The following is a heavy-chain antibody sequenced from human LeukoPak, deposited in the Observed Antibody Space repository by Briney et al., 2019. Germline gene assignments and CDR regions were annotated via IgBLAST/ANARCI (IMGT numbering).Heavy chain of an antibody. J-gene: IGHJ4*02. Sequence: GGSLRLSCAASGFTFSNYAMSWVRQAPGKGLEWDSTISGNGGSTYYADSVKGRFTISRDNSKNTMYLPMSSLRVEDTAVYYCAKRIAATSFDYWGQGTLVTVSS. CDR1: GFTFSNYA. CDR2: ISGNGGST. CDR3: AKRIAATSFDY. V-gene: IGHV3-23*01. D-gene: IGHD6-13*01.